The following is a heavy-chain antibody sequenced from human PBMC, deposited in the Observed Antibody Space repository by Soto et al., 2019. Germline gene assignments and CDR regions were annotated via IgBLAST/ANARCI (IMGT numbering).Heavy chain of an antibody. CDR1: GGSMSSGFYY. V-gene: IGHV4-39*02. CDR2: SYYGGTT. J-gene: IGHJ4*02. D-gene: IGHD5-18*01. CDR3: ASLDSGRDGYNSFDT. Sequence: SETLCLTCTVSGGSMSSGFYYWGWFRQSPGKGLEWIGNSYYGGTTQYNPSLRSRVAISVDRSKNHFSLRLSSVTAADTAVYFCASLDSGRDGYNSFDTWGRGSRVTVS.